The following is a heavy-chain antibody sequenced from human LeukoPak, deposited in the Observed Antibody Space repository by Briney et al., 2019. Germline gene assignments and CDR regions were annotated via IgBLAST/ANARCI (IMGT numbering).Heavy chain of an antibody. D-gene: IGHD3-3*01. CDR1: GFIFCNYG. CDR3: ARDFEFTTEDAFASPDY. Sequence: GRSLRLSCEASGFIFCNYGMHWIRHAPGKGLEWVAVIWYDASKEHYKNSVGRRFTLSRDDSKNTLYLQMNSLRPEDTAMYYCARDFEFTTEDAFASPDYWGQGTLVTVSS. CDR2: IWYDASKE. J-gene: IGHJ4*02. V-gene: IGHV3-33*01.